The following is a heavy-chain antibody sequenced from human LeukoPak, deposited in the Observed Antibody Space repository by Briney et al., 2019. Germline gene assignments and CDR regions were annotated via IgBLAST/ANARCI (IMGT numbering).Heavy chain of an antibody. CDR3: ARADY. CDR1: GFTFSSYS. CDR2: ISSSSSTI. Sequence: QPGRSLRLSCAASGFTFSSYSMNWVRQAPGKGLEWVSYISSSSSTIYYADSVKGRFTISRDNAKNSLYLQMNSLRAEDTAVYYCARADYWGQGTLVTVSS. V-gene: IGHV3-48*01. J-gene: IGHJ4*02.